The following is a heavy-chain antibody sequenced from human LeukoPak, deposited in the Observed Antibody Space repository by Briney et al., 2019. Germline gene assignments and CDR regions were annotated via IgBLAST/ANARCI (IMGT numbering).Heavy chain of an antibody. CDR2: ISSNGGST. J-gene: IGHJ6*03. CDR3: ARDLRCSSTSSPPDYYYMDV. D-gene: IGHD2-2*01. CDR1: GFTFSSYA. Sequence: GGSLRLSCAASGFTFSSYAMHWVRQAPGKGLEYVSAISSNGGSTYYANSVKGRFTISRDNSKNTLYPQMGSLRAEDMAVYYCARDLRCSSTSSPPDYYYMDVWGKGTTVTVSS. V-gene: IGHV3-64*01.